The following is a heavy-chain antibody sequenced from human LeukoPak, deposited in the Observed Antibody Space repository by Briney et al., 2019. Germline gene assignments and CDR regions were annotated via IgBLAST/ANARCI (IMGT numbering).Heavy chain of an antibody. CDR2: VSGGGGSTGTT. Sequence: GGSLRLSCAASGFTFNTYAMTWVRQAPGKGLEWVSTVSGGGGSTGTTYYADSVKGRFTISRDNSKNTLYLQMNSLRAEDTAVYYCAEDRFKYSGGGMDVWGIGTTVTVSS. V-gene: IGHV3-23*01. CDR1: GFTFNTYA. D-gene: IGHD2-21*01. J-gene: IGHJ6*04. CDR3: AEDRFKYSGGGMDV.